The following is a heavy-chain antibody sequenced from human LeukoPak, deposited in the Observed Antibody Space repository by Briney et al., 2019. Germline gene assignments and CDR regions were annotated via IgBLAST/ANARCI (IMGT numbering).Heavy chain of an antibody. J-gene: IGHJ4*02. CDR3: AKLIGYDYVWGNLHLDY. CDR1: GFTFSSYG. D-gene: IGHD3-16*01. CDR2: IRYDGSNK. Sequence: GGSLRLSCAASGFTFSSYGMHWVRQAPDKGLEWVAFIRYDGSNKYYADSMKGRFTISRDNSKNTLYLQMNSLRCEDTAVYYCAKLIGYDYVWGNLHLDYWGQGTLVTVSS. V-gene: IGHV3-30*02.